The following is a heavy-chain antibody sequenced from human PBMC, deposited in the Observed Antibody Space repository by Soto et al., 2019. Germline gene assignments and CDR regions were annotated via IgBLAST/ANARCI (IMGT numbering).Heavy chain of an antibody. J-gene: IGHJ4*02. D-gene: IGHD6-13*01. CDR3: ARAGIAAAGNPTFSDY. CDR2: IYYSGST. CDR1: GGSISSYY. Sequence: SETLSLTCTVSGGSISSYYWSWIRQPPGKGLEWIGYIYYSGSTNYNPSLKSRVTISVDTSKNQFSLKLSSVTAADTAVYYCARAGIAAAGNPTFSDYWGQGTLVTVSS. V-gene: IGHV4-59*01.